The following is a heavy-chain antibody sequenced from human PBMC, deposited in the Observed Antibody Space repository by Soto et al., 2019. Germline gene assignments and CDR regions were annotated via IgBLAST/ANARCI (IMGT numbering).Heavy chain of an antibody. CDR1: GFTVNSAC. CDR3: TTIHISRYYDRSGCYDH. Sequence: XGSLRLSCAVSGFTVNSACVNWVRQAPGKGLDWVGLIKSRADGGTTDYAAPVEGRFTISRDHSRNMVILQMNSLKTDDTAMYYCTTIHISRYYDRSGCYDHWGQGTLVTVSS. D-gene: IGHD3-22*01. V-gene: IGHV3-15*01. CDR2: IKSRADGGTT. J-gene: IGHJ5*02.